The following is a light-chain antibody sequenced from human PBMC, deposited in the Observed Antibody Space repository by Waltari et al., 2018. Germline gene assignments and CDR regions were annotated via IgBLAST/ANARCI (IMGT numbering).Light chain of an antibody. CDR3: QQYYSTPLT. J-gene: IGKJ4*01. Sequence: DIVMTQSPDSLALSLGERANINCRSSQSVVYSSNNKNYLAWYQQKQGQPPKLLIYWASTRESGVPDRFSGSGSGTDFTLTISSLQSEDVAVYYCQQYYSTPLTFGGGTKVEI. CDR2: WAS. CDR1: QSVVYSSNNKNY. V-gene: IGKV4-1*01.